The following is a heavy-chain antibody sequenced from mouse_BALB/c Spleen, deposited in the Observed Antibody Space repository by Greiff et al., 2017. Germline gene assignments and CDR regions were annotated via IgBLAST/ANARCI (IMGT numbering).Heavy chain of an antibody. CDR1: GYSITSDYA. D-gene: IGHD1-1*01. V-gene: IGHV3-2*02. CDR3: ARSRIYYGSSLYYFDY. CDR2: ISYSGST. J-gene: IGHJ2*01. Sequence: EVKLQESGPGLVKPSQSLSLTCTVTGYSITSDYAWNWIRQFPGNKLEWMGYISYSGSTSYNPSLKSRISITRDTSKNQFFLQLNSVTTEDTATYYCARSRIYYGSSLYYFDYWGQGTTLTVSS.